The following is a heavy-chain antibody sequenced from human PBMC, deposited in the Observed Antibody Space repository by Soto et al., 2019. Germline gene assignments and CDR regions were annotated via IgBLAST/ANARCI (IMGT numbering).Heavy chain of an antibody. CDR3: ARDKYSGHPFDY. V-gene: IGHV1-18*04. CDR1: GYTFTSYG. Sequence: ASVKVSCKASGYTFTSYGIRWVRQAPGQGLEWMGWISAYNGNTNYAQKLQGRVTMTTDTSTSTAYMELRSLRSDDTAVYYCARDKYSGHPFDYWGQGTLVTVSS. D-gene: IGHD5-12*01. J-gene: IGHJ4*02. CDR2: ISAYNGNT.